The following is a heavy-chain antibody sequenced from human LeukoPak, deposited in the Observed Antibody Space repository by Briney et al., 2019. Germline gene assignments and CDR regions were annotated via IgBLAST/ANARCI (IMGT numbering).Heavy chain of an antibody. D-gene: IGHD1-7*01. Sequence: ASVKVSCKASGGTFSSYAISWVRQAPGQGLEWMGGIIPIFGTANYAQKFQGRVTITTDESTSTAYMELSSLRAEDTAVYYCAKDRDNWNSPPTFDYWGQGTLVTVSS. CDR3: AKDRDNWNSPPTFDY. CDR2: IIPIFGTA. V-gene: IGHV1-69*05. J-gene: IGHJ4*02. CDR1: GGTFSSYA.